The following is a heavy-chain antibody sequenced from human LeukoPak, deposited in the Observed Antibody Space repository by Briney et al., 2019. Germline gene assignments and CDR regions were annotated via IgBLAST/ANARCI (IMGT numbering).Heavy chain of an antibody. J-gene: IGHJ6*03. CDR3: ARGALGTVAGTWPYYYYMDV. Sequence: SETLSLTCTASGGTISSYYLSWIRQPPGKGLEWIGYIYYSGSTNYNPSLKSRVTISVETSKNQFYLKLSSVTAADTDVYYCARGALGTVAGTWPYYYYMDVWGKGTTVTVSS. CDR1: GGTISSYY. D-gene: IGHD6-19*01. V-gene: IGHV4-59*01. CDR2: IYYSGST.